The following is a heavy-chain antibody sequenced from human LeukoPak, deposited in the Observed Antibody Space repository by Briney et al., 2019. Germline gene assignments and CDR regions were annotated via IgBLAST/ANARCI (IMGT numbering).Heavy chain of an antibody. D-gene: IGHD6-19*01. Sequence: PSETLSLTCTVSGGSISSYYWSWIRQPPGKGLEWIGYIYYSGSTNYNPSLKGRVTISVDTSKNQFSLKLSSVTAADTAVYYCARHGIAVAPSVWGQGTLVTVSS. V-gene: IGHV4-59*01. CDR1: GGSISSYY. J-gene: IGHJ4*02. CDR2: IYYSGST. CDR3: ARHGIAVAPSV.